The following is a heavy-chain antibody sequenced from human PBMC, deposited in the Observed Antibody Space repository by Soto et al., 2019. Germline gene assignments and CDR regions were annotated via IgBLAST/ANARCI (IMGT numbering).Heavy chain of an antibody. Sequence: EVQLVESGGGLVQPGGSLRLSCAASGFTFGGYWMSWVRQAPGKGLEWVANINQDGSETYYVDSVKGRFTISRDNAKNSLYLQRNSLGAEDTAVYYCATGDKYSGEYWGQGTRVTVSS. CDR2: INQDGSET. D-gene: IGHD5-18*01. V-gene: IGHV3-7*05. J-gene: IGHJ4*02. CDR3: ATGDKYSGEY. CDR1: GFTFGGYW.